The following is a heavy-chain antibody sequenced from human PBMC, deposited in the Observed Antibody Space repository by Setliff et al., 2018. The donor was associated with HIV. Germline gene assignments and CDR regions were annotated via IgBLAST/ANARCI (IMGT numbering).Heavy chain of an antibody. V-gene: IGHV4-61*01. CDR1: GDSVSSASYY. D-gene: IGHD6-6*01. J-gene: IGHJ6*03. Sequence: PSGTLSLTCTVSGDSVSSASYYWSWIRQPPGKGLEWIGYIYYSGTTKYNPSLKSRVTISVDTSKNQFSLKLSSVTAADTAVYYCASEAWTSYRSSSGYYYYYMDVWGKGTKVTVSS. CDR3: ASEAWTSYRSSSGYYYYYMDV. CDR2: IYYSGTT.